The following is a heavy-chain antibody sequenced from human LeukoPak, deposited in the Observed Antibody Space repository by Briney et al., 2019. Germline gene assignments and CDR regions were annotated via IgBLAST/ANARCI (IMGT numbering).Heavy chain of an antibody. J-gene: IGHJ4*02. V-gene: IGHV3-53*01. D-gene: IGHD6-19*01. CDR2: LYNAGST. CDR3: AKPRHGWYLFDY. Sequence: PGGSLRLSCVASGFIVSNNYMSWVRQAPGKGLEWVSVLYNAGSTYYADSVKGRFTISRDNSKNTLYLQMNSLRAEDTAVYYCAKPRHGWYLFDYWGQGTLVTVSS. CDR1: GFIVSNNY.